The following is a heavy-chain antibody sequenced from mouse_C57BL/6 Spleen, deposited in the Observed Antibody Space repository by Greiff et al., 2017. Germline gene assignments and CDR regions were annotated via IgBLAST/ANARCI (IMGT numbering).Heavy chain of an antibody. Sequence: VQLQQSGAELVRPGASVKLSCTASGFNIKDDYMHWVKQRPEQGLEWIGWIDPENGDTEYASKFQGKATITADTSSNTAYLQLSSLTSEDTAVYYCTTSPYYYGSLFAYWGQGTLVTVSA. CDR2: IDPENGDT. CDR3: TTSPYYYGSLFAY. J-gene: IGHJ3*01. CDR1: GFNIKDDY. V-gene: IGHV14-4*01. D-gene: IGHD1-1*01.